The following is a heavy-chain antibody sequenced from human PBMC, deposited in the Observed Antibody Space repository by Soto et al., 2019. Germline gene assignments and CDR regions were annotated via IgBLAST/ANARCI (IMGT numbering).Heavy chain of an antibody. CDR2: IYYSGST. V-gene: IGHV4-31*03. J-gene: IGHJ5*02. D-gene: IGHD3-10*01. CDR1: GGSISSGGYY. Sequence: SETLSLTCTVSGGSISSGGYYWSWIRQHPGKGLEWIGYIYYSGSTYYNPSLKSRVTISVDTSKNQFSLKLSSVTAADTAVYYCARGYWGWFDPWAQGTLVTVSS. CDR3: ARGYWGWFDP.